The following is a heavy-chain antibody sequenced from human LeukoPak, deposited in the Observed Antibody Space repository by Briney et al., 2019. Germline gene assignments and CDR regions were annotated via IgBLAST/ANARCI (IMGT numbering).Heavy chain of an antibody. D-gene: IGHD6-19*01. CDR2: IYHSGST. J-gene: IGHJ5*02. CDR1: GGSISSGGYY. V-gene: IGHV4-30-2*01. Sequence: SETLSLTCTVSGGSISSGGYYWSWIRQPPGKGLEWIGYIYHSGSTYYNPSLKSRVTISVDRSKNQFSLKLSSVTAADTAVYYCARVMGDPYSSGRGHQLNNWFDPWGQGTLVTVSS. CDR3: ARVMGDPYSSGRGHQLNNWFDP.